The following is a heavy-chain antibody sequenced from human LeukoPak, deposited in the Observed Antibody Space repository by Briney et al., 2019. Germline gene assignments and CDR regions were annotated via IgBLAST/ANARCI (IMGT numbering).Heavy chain of an antibody. D-gene: IGHD3-16*01. CDR3: GKEGGA. Sequence: GGSLRLSCAASGFTFSSYSMNWVRQAPGKGPEWVSAIGGRGGSTYYADSVGGRFTISRDNSKDMLYLQMNSLKVEDTATYYCGKEGGAWGQGTKVTVSS. CDR2: IGGRGGST. CDR1: GFTFSSYS. V-gene: IGHV3-23*01. J-gene: IGHJ5*02.